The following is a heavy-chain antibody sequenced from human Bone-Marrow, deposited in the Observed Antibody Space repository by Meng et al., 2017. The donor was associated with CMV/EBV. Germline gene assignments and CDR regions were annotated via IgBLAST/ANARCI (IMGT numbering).Heavy chain of an antibody. Sequence: KVPCKGSGYSFTSYWIGWVRQMPGKGLEWMGIIYPGDSDTRYSPSFKGQVTISADKSISTAYLQWSSLKASDTAMYYCARFIVGAIDYWGQGTLVTVSS. V-gene: IGHV5-51*01. D-gene: IGHD1-26*01. CDR3: ARFIVGAIDY. CDR2: IYPGDSDT. J-gene: IGHJ4*02. CDR1: GYSFTSYW.